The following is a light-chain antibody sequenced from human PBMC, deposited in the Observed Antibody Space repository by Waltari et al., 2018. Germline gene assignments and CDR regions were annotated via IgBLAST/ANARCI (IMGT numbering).Light chain of an antibody. CDR3: SSYAGRNTL. V-gene: IGLV2-8*01. CDR1: TSAVAGYNY. Sequence: QSALTQPPSASGAPGQSVTLSCTGTTSAVAGYNYVSWYQQHPGAAPKPLFFEVSKRPSGVPNRFSGSKSGNTASLTVSGLQAEDEGDYYCSSYAGRNTLFGGGTKLTVL. CDR2: EVS. J-gene: IGLJ2*01.